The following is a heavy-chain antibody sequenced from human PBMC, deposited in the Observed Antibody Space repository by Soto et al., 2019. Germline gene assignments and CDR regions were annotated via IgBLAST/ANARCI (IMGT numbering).Heavy chain of an antibody. J-gene: IGHJ4*02. CDR1: GFTFSSYG. V-gene: IGHV3-30*18. Sequence: GGSLRLSCAASGFTFSSYGMHWVRQAPGKGLEWVAVISYDGSNKYYADSVKGRFTISRDNSKNTLYLQMNSLRAEDTAVYYCAKDQSAYLYTYSSTSWGQGTLVTVSS. D-gene: IGHD6-13*01. CDR3: AKDQSAYLYTYSSTS. CDR2: ISYDGSNK.